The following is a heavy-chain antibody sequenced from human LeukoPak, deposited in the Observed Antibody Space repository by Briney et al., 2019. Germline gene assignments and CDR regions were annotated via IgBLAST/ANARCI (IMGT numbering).Heavy chain of an antibody. J-gene: IGHJ4*02. Sequence: GGSLRLSCAASGFTFSSYTMSWVRQAPGKGLEWVSAISGSGGSTYYADSVKGRFTISRDNSKNTLYLQMNSLRAEDTAVYYCAKEYVYSSSPYYFDYWGQGTLVTVSS. CDR2: ISGSGGST. V-gene: IGHV3-23*01. CDR1: GFTFSSYT. CDR3: AKEYVYSSSPYYFDY. D-gene: IGHD6-6*01.